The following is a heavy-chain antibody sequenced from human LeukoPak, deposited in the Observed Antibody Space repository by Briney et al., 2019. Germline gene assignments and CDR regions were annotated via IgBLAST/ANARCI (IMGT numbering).Heavy chain of an antibody. CDR2: IYYSGST. J-gene: IGHJ3*02. CDR3: ARDDLTAYAFDI. V-gene: IGHV4-59*12. Sequence: PSETLSLTCTVSGGSISSYYWSWIRQPPGKGLEWIGYIYYSGSTNYNPSPKSRVTMSVDTSKNQFSLKLSSVTAADTAVYYCARDDLTAYAFDIWGQGTMVTVSS. CDR1: GGSISSYY.